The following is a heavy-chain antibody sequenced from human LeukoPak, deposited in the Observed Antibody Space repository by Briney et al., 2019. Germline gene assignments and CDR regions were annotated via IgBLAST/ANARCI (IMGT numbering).Heavy chain of an antibody. CDR1: GFIFNNYA. J-gene: IGHJ4*02. Sequence: QAGGSLRLSCLGSGFIFNNYAISWVRQGPGKGLEWVSAIGGSGGSTFYADSVKDRFTISRDNSKNTLYLQMNSLRVEDTAIYYCVKDGDSRGWFAYAYWGQETLVTVSS. CDR3: VKDGDSRGWFAYAY. D-gene: IGHD6-19*01. V-gene: IGHV3-23*01. CDR2: IGGSGGST.